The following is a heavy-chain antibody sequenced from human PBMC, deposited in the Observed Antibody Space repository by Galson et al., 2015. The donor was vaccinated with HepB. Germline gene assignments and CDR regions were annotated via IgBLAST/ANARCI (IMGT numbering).Heavy chain of an antibody. Sequence: SLRLSCAASGFTFSSYGMHWVRQAPGKGLEWVAVISYDGSNKYYADSVKGRFTISRDNSKNTLYLQMNSLRAEDSAVYYCAKGGAVDYWGQGTLVTVSS. D-gene: IGHD1-26*01. V-gene: IGHV3-30*18. CDR3: AKGGAVDY. J-gene: IGHJ4*02. CDR1: GFTFSSYG. CDR2: ISYDGSNK.